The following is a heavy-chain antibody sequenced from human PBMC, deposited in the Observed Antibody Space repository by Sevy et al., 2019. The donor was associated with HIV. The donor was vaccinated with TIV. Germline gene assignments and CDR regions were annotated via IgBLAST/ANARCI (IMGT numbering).Heavy chain of an antibody. V-gene: IGHV3-23*01. D-gene: IGHD2-8*01. CDR2: LSFGCGKI. CDR3: AREGCTKPHDY. CDR1: GFPFNIYS. J-gene: IGHJ4*02. Sequence: GGSLRLSCATSGFPFNIYSMSWVRQAPGKGLEWVSTLSFGCGKINYADSVKGRFTISRDNSENTLYLQMNSLMAEDAALYFCAREGCTKPHDYWGQGTLVTVSS.